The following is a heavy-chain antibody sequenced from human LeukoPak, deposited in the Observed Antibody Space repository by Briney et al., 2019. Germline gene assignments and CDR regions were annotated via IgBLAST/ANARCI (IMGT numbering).Heavy chain of an antibody. V-gene: IGHV1-46*01. J-gene: IGHJ3*01. D-gene: IGHD2/OR15-2a*01. CDR2: INPSASST. CDR1: GYTFTNYY. CDR3: ARLFYDQVTHGFDL. Sequence: ASVKVSCTASGYTFTNYYLHWVRQAPGQGLEWVAIINPSASSTNYADNFQGRVTMTRDTSTRTVYMELRSLRSEDTAVDYCARLFYDQVTHGFDLWGQGTMVTVSS.